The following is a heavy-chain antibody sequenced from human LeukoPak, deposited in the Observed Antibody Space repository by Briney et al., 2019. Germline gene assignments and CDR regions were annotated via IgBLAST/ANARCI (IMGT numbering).Heavy chain of an antibody. V-gene: IGHV1-8*01. D-gene: IGHD3-3*01. J-gene: IGHJ6*02. CDR1: GYTFTSYD. CDR2: MNPNSGNT. CDR3: ARAEFYYDFWSGYYRAYYGMDV. Sequence: ASVKVSCKASGYTFTSYDINWVRQATGQGLEWMGWMNPNSGNTGYAQKFQGRVTMTRNTSISTAYMELSSLRSEDTAVYYCARAEFYYDFWSGYYRAYYGMDVWGQGTTVTVSS.